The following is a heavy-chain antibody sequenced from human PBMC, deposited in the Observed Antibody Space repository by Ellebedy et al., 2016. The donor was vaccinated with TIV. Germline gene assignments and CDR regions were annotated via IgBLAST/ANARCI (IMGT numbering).Heavy chain of an antibody. V-gene: IGHV4-34*01. J-gene: IGHJ6*02. D-gene: IGHD1-26*01. CDR2: INHSGST. CDR1: GFTFSNYN. CDR3: ARGHGGGATGYYYGMDV. Sequence: ESLKISCVASGFTFSNYNMNWVRQPPGKGLEWIGEINHSGSTNYNPSLKSRVTISVDTSKNQFSLKLSSVTAADTAVYYCARGHGGGATGYYYGMDVWGQGTAVTVSS.